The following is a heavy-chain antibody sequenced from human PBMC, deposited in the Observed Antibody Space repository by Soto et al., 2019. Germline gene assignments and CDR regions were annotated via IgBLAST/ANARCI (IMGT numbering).Heavy chain of an antibody. CDR2: IIPIFGTA. J-gene: IGHJ5*02. D-gene: IGHD1-26*01. Sequence: SVKVSCKASGGTFSSYAISWVRQAPGQGLEWMGGIIPIFGTANYAQKFQGRVTITADESTSTAYMELSSLRSEDTAVYYCARDRYSGSYHDRVRWFDPWGQGTLVTVSS. CDR1: GGTFSSYA. V-gene: IGHV1-69*13. CDR3: ARDRYSGSYHDRVRWFDP.